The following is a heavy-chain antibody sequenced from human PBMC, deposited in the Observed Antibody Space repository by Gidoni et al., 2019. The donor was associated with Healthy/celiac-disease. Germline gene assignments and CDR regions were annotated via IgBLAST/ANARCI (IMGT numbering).Heavy chain of an antibody. D-gene: IGHD3-22*01. V-gene: IGHV4-59*01. Sequence: QVQLQESGPGLVKPSETLSLTCTVSGGSISSYYWSWIRQPPGKGLEWIGYIYYSGSTNYNPSLKSRVTISVDTSKNQFSLKLSSVTAADTAVYYCARLITMIVVDDGWFDPWGQGTLVTVSS. CDR3: ARLITMIVVDDGWFDP. J-gene: IGHJ5*02. CDR1: GGSISSYY. CDR2: IYYSGST.